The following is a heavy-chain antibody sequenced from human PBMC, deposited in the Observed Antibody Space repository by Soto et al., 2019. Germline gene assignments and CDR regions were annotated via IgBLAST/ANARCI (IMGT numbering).Heavy chain of an antibody. Sequence: GESLKISCEVSNDNVNNYRIDWVRQLPGKCIGSIGRIDPSAAQTIYSPSFHRHVSISNDKWNSTAFLQWGGLTASDTAMYYCASGGYCGGDCSRPGQHWGQGTLVTVSS. CDR3: ASGGYCGGDCSRPGQH. V-gene: IGHV5-10-1*01. CDR2: IDPSAAQT. CDR1: NDNVNNYR. D-gene: IGHD2-21*02. J-gene: IGHJ1*01.